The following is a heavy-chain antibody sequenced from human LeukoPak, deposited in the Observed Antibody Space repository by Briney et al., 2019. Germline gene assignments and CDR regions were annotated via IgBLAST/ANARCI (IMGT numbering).Heavy chain of an antibody. D-gene: IGHD1-26*01. CDR2: IYYSGST. CDR3: ARSGLGYYYYYYMDV. V-gene: IGHV4-39*07. CDR1: GGSISSSSYY. Sequence: SSETLSLTCTVSGGSISSSSYYWGWIRQPPGKGLEWIGSIYYSGSTYYNPSLKGRVTISVDTSKNQFSLKLSSVTAADTAVYYCARSGLGYYYYYYMDVWGKGTTVTVSS. J-gene: IGHJ6*03.